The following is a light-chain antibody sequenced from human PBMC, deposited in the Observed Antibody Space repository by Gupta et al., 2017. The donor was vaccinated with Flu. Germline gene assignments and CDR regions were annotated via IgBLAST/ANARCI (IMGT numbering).Light chain of an antibody. CDR1: SSDVGGYKY. Sequence: QSALHQPASVSGSPGQSITNSCTGTSSDVGGYKYVSWYQQHPGNAPNLLIFEVSNRPSGVADRFSGSKSGATASLTISGLQAEDEADYYCSSYTNTNTLVVFGGGTKLTVL. J-gene: IGLJ3*02. CDR3: SSYTNTNTLVV. V-gene: IGLV2-14*01. CDR2: EVS.